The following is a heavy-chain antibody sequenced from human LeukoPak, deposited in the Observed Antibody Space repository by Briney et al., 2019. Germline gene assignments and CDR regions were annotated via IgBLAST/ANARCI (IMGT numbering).Heavy chain of an antibody. CDR3: ARGFRSVTTWGYFDY. D-gene: IGHD4-17*01. J-gene: IGHJ4*02. Sequence: GGSLRLSCAASGFTVSSNYMSWVRQAPGKGLEWVSVIYSGGSTYSADSVKGRFTISRDNSKNTLYLQMNSLRAEGTAVYYCARGFRSVTTWGYFDYWGQGALVIVSS. V-gene: IGHV3-66*02. CDR2: IYSGGST. CDR1: GFTVSSNY.